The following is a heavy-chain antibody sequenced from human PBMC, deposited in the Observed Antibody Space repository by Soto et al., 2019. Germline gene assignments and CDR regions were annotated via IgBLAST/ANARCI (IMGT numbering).Heavy chain of an antibody. Sequence: SETMSLTCTASGASINNINYYWGWIRQPPGKGLEWIASVSSAGSTYYKPSLKSRVTMSVDMSKNQFSLSLRSVTAADTAVYYCARSGAYYYLGFDYWGQGTLVTVSS. D-gene: IGHD3-10*01. J-gene: IGHJ4*02. CDR1: GASINNINYY. CDR2: VSSAGST. V-gene: IGHV4-39*01. CDR3: ARSGAYYYLGFDY.